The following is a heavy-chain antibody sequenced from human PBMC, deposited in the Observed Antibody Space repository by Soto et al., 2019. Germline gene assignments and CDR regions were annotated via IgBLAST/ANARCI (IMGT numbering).Heavy chain of an antibody. CDR3: VRTLAVARYYFDY. V-gene: IGHV1-18*01. J-gene: IGHJ4*02. CDR2: ISAYNGNT. CDR1: GSTFTSSG. Sequence: ASVKVSCKASGSTFTSSGISWVRQAPGQGLEWMGWISAYNGNTNYAQKLQGRVTMTTDTSTSTAYMELRSLRSDDTAVYYCVRTLAVARYYFDYWGEGTLVTVSS. D-gene: IGHD6-19*01.